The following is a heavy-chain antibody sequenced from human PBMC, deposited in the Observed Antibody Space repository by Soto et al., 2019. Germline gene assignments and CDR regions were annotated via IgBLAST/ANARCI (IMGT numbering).Heavy chain of an antibody. CDR2: IYYSGST. CDR1: GGSISSYY. J-gene: IGHJ6*02. CDR3: AREGCSSTSCYNYGMDV. Sequence: PXGTLSLTCTVSGGSISSYYWSWIRQPPGKGLEWIGYIYYSGSTNYNPSLKSRVTISVDTSKNQFSLKLSSVTAADTAVYYCAREGCSSTSCYNYGMDVWGQGTTVTVS. D-gene: IGHD2-2*02. V-gene: IGHV4-59*01.